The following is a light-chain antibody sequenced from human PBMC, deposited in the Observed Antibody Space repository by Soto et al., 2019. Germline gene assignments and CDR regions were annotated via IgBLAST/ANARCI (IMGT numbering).Light chain of an antibody. V-gene: IGKV3-20*01. CDR1: QIVSTTY. CDR2: GAS. CDR3: QQYGSSGT. Sequence: EIVMTQSPATLSVSPGERATLSCRASQIVSTTYLAWYQQKPGQAPSLLIYGASNRATGIPDRFSGSGSGTDFTLTISRLEPEDFAVYYCQQYGSSGTFGQGTKVDI. J-gene: IGKJ1*01.